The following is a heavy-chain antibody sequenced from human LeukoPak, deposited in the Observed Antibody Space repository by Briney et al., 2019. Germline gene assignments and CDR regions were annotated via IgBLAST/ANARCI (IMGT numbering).Heavy chain of an antibody. J-gene: IGHJ4*02. CDR1: GYTFTSYG. CDR3: ARPSTRGYAYGRSDFDS. Sequence: ASVKVSCKASGYTFTSYGISWVRQAPGQGLEWMGWISAYNGNTNYAQKLQGRVTMTTDTSTSTAYMELRSLRSDDTAVYYCARPSTRGYAYGRSDFDSWGQGTLVTVSS. CDR2: ISAYNGNT. D-gene: IGHD5-18*01. V-gene: IGHV1-18*01.